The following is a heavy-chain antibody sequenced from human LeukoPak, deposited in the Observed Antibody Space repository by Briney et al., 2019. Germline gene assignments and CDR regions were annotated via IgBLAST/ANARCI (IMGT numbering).Heavy chain of an antibody. CDR1: GFTFSSYA. J-gene: IGHJ3*02. Sequence: PGGSLRLSCAASGFTFSSYAMTWVRQAPGKGLGWVATIRVDGSTEYPVDSMKGRFTISRDNAKNSLHLQMNSLRAEDTAVYYCATYSGPDKWDASDMWGQGTLVTVSS. D-gene: IGHD1-26*01. CDR2: IRVDGSTE. V-gene: IGHV3-7*01. CDR3: ATYSGPDKWDASDM.